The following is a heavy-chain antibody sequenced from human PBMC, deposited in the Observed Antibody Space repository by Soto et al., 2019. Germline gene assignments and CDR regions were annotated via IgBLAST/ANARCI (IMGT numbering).Heavy chain of an antibody. Sequence: SETLSLTCTVSGGSISSYYWSWIRQPPGKGLEWIGYIYYSGSTNYNPSLKSRVTISVDTSKNQFSLKLSSVTAADTAVYYCARLEIPYHYFDYWGQGTLVTVSS. J-gene: IGHJ4*02. CDR1: GGSISSYY. D-gene: IGHD2-2*02. CDR2: IYYSGST. CDR3: ARLEIPYHYFDY. V-gene: IGHV4-59*08.